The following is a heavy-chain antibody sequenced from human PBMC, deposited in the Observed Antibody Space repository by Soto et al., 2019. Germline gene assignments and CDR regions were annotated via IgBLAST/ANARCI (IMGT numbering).Heavy chain of an antibody. D-gene: IGHD3-22*01. Sequence: PSETLSLSCAVSGDSISSYYWNWSRESRGEEVGWIGYVSFIGSTSYNPSLKSRVTISVDTSKNQFSLKLSSVTAADTAVYYCARSREMYYYDSSGYYAHWGQGTLVTVS. CDR2: VSFIGST. CDR3: ARSREMYYYDSSGYYAH. V-gene: IGHV4-59*01. CDR1: GDSISSYY. J-gene: IGHJ4*02.